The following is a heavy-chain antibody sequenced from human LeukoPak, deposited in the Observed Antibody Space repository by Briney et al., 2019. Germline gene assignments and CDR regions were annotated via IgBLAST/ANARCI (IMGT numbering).Heavy chain of an antibody. CDR3: ARDAITMVRGDNWFDP. V-gene: IGHV4-31*03. Sequence: PSETLSLTCTVSGGSISSGGYYWSWIRQHPGKGLEWIGHIYYSGTSFYNPSLTSRVTISVDTSKNQFSLKLSSVTAADTAVYYCARDAITMVRGDNWFDPWGQGTLVTVSS. CDR2: IYYSGTS. D-gene: IGHD3-10*01. J-gene: IGHJ5*02. CDR1: GGSISSGGYY.